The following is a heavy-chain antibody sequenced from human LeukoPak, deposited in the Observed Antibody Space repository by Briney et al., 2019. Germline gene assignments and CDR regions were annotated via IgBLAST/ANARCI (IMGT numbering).Heavy chain of an antibody. CDR2: IIPIFGTA. V-gene: IGHV1-69*01. CDR3: ARGDSSGYYGY. J-gene: IGHJ4*02. CDR1: GGTFSSYA. D-gene: IGHD3-22*01. Sequence: GASVKVSCKASGGTFSSYAISWVRQAPGQGLEWMGGIIPIFGTANYAQKFQGRVTITADESTSTAYMELSSLRSDDTAVYYCARGDSSGYYGYWGQGTLVTVSS.